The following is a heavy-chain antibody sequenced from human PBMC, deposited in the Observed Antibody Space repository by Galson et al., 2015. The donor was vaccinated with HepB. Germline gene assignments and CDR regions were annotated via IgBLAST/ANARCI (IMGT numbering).Heavy chain of an antibody. Sequence: SLRLSCAASGFTFSSYAMSWVRQAPGKGLEWVSAISGSGGSTYYADSVKGRSTISRDNAKNSLYLQMNSLRAEDTAVYYCARAGRYYGSGSRYFDLWGRGTLVTVSS. D-gene: IGHD3-10*01. V-gene: IGHV3-23*01. CDR2: ISGSGGST. CDR3: ARAGRYYGSGSRYFDL. CDR1: GFTFSSYA. J-gene: IGHJ2*01.